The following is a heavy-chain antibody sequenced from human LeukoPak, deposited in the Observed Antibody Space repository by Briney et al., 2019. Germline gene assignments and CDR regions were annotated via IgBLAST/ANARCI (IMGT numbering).Heavy chain of an antibody. CDR2: IAGGGGKR. D-gene: IGHD3-22*01. CDR1: GFSFSNYA. J-gene: IGHJ3*01. Sequence: GGSLRLSCAASGFSFSNYAMSWVRQAPGKGLEWVSFIAGGGGKRFYADSVKGRFTISRDNSKNSLFLQMNSLRAGDTAVYYCAKSRLSYYDDAFDAWGQGTTVTVSS. V-gene: IGHV3-23*01. CDR3: AKSRLSYYDDAFDA.